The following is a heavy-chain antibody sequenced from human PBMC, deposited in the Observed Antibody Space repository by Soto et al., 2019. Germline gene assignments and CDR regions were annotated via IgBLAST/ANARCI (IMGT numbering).Heavy chain of an antibody. CDR2: ISGSGGST. D-gene: IGHD3-22*01. CDR3: AKDRLDYYDSSGYDY. J-gene: IGHJ4*02. Sequence: GSLRLSCAASGFTFSSYAMSWVRQAPGKGLEWVSAISGSGGSTYYADSVKGRFTISRDNSKNTLYLQMNSLRAEDTAVYYCAKDRLDYYDSSGYDYWGQGTLVTVSS. V-gene: IGHV3-23*01. CDR1: GFTFSSYA.